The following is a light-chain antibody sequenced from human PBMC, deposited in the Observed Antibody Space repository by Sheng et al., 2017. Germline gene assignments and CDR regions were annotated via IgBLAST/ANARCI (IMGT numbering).Light chain of an antibody. CDR3: SSYTSSNTYV. CDR2: DVS. Sequence: QSALTQPASVSGSPGQSITISCTGTSSDVGGYNYVSWYQQHPGKGPKLMIYDVSNRPSGVSNRFSGSKSGNTASLTISGLQAEDEAYYYCSSYTSSNTYVFGTGTKVTVL. V-gene: IGLV2-14*03. J-gene: IGLJ1*01. CDR1: SSDVGGYNY.